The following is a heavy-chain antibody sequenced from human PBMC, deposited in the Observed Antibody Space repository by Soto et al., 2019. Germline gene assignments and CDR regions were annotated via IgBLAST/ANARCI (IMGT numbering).Heavy chain of an antibody. J-gene: IGHJ6*02. Sequence: SETLSLTCTVSGGSISSSSYYWGWIRQPPGKGLEWIGSIYYSGSTYYNPSLKSRVTISVDTSKNQFSLKLSSVTAADTAVYYCATCYYGSGSYSLPHYYYYGMDVWGQGTTVTVSS. CDR3: ATCYYGSGSYSLPHYYYYGMDV. CDR1: GGSISSSSYY. V-gene: IGHV4-39*01. D-gene: IGHD3-10*01. CDR2: IYYSGST.